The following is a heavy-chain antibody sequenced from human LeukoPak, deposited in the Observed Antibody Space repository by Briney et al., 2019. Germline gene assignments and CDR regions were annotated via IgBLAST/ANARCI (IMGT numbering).Heavy chain of an antibody. V-gene: IGHV1-18*01. Sequence: AAVKVSCKASGYIFTDYGISWVRQAPGQGLEWMGWICAFNGNTNYAQKLQGRVTMTTDTSTSTAYMELRGLRSDDTAVYYCARAGAAVTTHFDYWGQGTLVTVSS. CDR2: ICAFNGNT. J-gene: IGHJ4*02. CDR1: GYIFTDYG. D-gene: IGHD4-17*01. CDR3: ARAGAAVTTHFDY.